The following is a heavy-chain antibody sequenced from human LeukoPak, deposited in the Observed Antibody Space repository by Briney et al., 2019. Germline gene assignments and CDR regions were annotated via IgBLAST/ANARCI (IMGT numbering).Heavy chain of an antibody. CDR2: IYYSGST. V-gene: IGHV4-39*07. D-gene: IGHD5-12*01. CDR3: ARDLGGYSGYERRGLNYYYYYYMDV. J-gene: IGHJ6*03. Sequence: SETLSLTCTVSGDSISSSSSYWGWIRQPPGEGLEWIGSIYYSGSTNYNPSLKSRVTISVDASKNQFSLKLSSVTAADTAVYYCARDLGGYSGYERRGLNYYYYYYMDVWGKGTTVTVSS. CDR1: GDSISSSSSY.